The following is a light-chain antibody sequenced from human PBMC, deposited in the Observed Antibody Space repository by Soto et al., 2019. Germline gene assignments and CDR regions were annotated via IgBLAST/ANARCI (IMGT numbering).Light chain of an antibody. CDR2: AAS. Sequence: DIQMTQSPSSVSASVGDRVTITCRASQGIGSWLAWYQQKPGMAPKLLIYAASSLQSGVPSRFSGSGSGTDFSLTISSLQPEDFAIYFCQQPTSWPWTFGQGTNVDVK. CDR3: QQPTSWPWT. CDR1: QGIGSW. J-gene: IGKJ1*01. V-gene: IGKV1-12*02.